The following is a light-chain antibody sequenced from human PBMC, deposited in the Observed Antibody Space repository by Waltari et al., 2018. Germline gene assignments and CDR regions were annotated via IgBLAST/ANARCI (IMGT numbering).Light chain of an antibody. CDR1: SSNIGSNP. J-gene: IGLJ2*01. Sequence: QSVLTQPPSASGTPGQRVTISCSGSSSNIGSNPVYWYQQLPGMAPTLLIYRNNQRPSRVPDRFSGSKSGTSASLAISGLRSEDEAHYYCAAWDDSLEEVFGGGTKLTVL. V-gene: IGLV1-47*01. CDR3: AAWDDSLEEV. CDR2: RNN.